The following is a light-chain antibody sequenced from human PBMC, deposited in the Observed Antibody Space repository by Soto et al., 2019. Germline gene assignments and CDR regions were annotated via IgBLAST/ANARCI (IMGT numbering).Light chain of an antibody. CDR3: CSYTSSSTHV. Sequence: QSVLTQPASVSGSPGESITISCTGTSSDVGGYNFVSWYQQHPGKVPKLMIFDVNRRPSGVSDRFSGSKSGNTASLTISGLQADDEGDYYCCSYTSSSTHVFGSGTKLTVL. J-gene: IGLJ1*01. V-gene: IGLV2-14*03. CDR2: DVN. CDR1: SSDVGGYNF.